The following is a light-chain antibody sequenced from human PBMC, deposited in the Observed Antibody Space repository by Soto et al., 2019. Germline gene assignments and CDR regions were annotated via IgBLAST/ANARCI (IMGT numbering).Light chain of an antibody. CDR1: PTISSN. J-gene: IGKJ4*01. CDR3: QQYKNWLALT. CDR2: GVS. V-gene: IGKV3-15*01. Sequence: EIVMTQFPATLSVYPGGRATLSCRASPTISSNLAWYQPKPGQAPRLLIYGVSTRATGVPARFSGSGSGTEFTLTISSLQSEDSAVYYCQQYKNWLALTFGGGTKVDIK.